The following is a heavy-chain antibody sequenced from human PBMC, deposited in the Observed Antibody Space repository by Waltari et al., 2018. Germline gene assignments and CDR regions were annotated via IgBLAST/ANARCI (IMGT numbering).Heavy chain of an antibody. CDR3: ARRATDCSSTSCYPPYFDY. Sequence: QVQLQESGPGLVKPSETLSLTCTVSGGSISSYYWSWIRQPPGKGLAWTGYLYYSGSATDNPSLNGRVTRSVETSKTQFSLKLSSVTGADTAVYYCARRATDCSSTSCYPPYFDYWGQGTLVTVSS. CDR1: GGSISSYY. J-gene: IGHJ4*02. D-gene: IGHD2-2*01. V-gene: IGHV4-59*01. CDR2: LYYSGSA.